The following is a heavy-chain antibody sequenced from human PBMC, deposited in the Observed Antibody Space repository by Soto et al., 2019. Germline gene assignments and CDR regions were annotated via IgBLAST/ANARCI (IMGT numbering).Heavy chain of an antibody. Sequence: SETLSLTCTFSGGSVSSSSYYWGWIRQPPGTGLEWIGSTFDSGSTYYNPSLKSRVTISVDTSKNQFSLKLTSVTAADTAVYYCARGGSSDWGYGMDVWGQGTTVTVSS. CDR3: ARGGSSDWGYGMDV. CDR2: TFDSGST. J-gene: IGHJ6*02. V-gene: IGHV4-39*01. CDR1: GGSVSSSSYY. D-gene: IGHD2-2*01.